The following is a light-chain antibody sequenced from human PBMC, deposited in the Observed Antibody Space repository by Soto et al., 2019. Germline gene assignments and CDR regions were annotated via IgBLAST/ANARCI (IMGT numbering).Light chain of an antibody. Sequence: QSALTQPASVSGSPGQSITISCTGTSSDVGGYNYVSWYQQHPGKAPKLMIYEVSNRPSGVSNRFSGSKSGNTASLTSSGLQPEDEADYYCSSYTSSSPNWVFGGGPKLTVL. CDR2: EVS. V-gene: IGLV2-14*01. J-gene: IGLJ3*02. CDR1: SSDVGGYNY. CDR3: SSYTSSSPNWV.